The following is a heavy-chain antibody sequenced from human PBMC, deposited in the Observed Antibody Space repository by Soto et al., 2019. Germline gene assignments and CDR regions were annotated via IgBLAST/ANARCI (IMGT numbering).Heavy chain of an antibody. D-gene: IGHD1-26*01. CDR2: ISSSSSYI. Sequence: EVQLVESGGGLVKPGGSLRLSCAASGFTFSSYSMNWVRQAPGKGLEWVSSISSSSSYIYYADSVKGRFTISRDNAKNSLYLQMNSLRAEDTAVYYCARAQSRVIIVGATQAFDYWGQGTLVTVSS. CDR3: ARAQSRVIIVGATQAFDY. J-gene: IGHJ4*02. CDR1: GFTFSSYS. V-gene: IGHV3-21*01.